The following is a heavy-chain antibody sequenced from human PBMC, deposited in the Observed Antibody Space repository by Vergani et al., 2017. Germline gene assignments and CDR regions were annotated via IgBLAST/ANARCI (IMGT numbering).Heavy chain of an antibody. CDR3: AREPPLTGCFDY. Sequence: QVQLVQSGAEVGKSGASVKISCKASGYTFTAYYIHWVRQAPEQGLEWVGVISPDGFSTFYAQKFQGRVTITRDTSTSTVYVEVTSLRSDDTAVYYCAREPPLTGCFDYWGQGTLVTVSS. CDR1: GYTFTAYY. D-gene: IGHD3-9*01. V-gene: IGHV1-46*03. CDR2: ISPDGFST. J-gene: IGHJ4*02.